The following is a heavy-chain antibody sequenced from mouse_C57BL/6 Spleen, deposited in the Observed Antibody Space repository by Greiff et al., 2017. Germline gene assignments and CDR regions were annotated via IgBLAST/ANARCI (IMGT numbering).Heavy chain of an antibody. V-gene: IGHV5-17*01. Sequence: EVKLMESGGGLVKPGGSLKLSCAASGFTFSDYGMHWVRQAPEKGLEWVAYISSGSSTIYYADTVKGRFTISRDNAKNTLFLQMTSLRSEDTAMYYCARVLYGDGAMDYWGQGTSVTVSS. J-gene: IGHJ4*01. CDR1: GFTFSDYG. D-gene: IGHD1-1*01. CDR3: ARVLYGDGAMDY. CDR2: ISSGSSTI.